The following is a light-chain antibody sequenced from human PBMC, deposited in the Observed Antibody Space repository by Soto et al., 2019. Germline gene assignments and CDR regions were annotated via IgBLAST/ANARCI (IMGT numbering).Light chain of an antibody. Sequence: EIGMTQSPATLSVSPGERSTPSCRSSQSVNIKLAWYQQKPGQAPRLLIYGASTRATGIPARFSGSGSGTEFTLTISSLQPEDFATYYCQQLNSYPALTFGGGTKVDI. CDR1: QSVNIK. CDR2: GAS. CDR3: QQLNSYPALT. J-gene: IGKJ4*01. V-gene: IGKV3-15*01.